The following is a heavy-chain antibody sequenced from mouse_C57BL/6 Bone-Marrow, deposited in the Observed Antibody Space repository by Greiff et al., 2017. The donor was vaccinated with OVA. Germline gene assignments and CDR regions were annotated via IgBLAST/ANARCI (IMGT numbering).Heavy chain of an antibody. CDR3: TRVLRGLRFAY. Sequence: EVKLVESGAGLVKPGGSLKLSCAASGFTFSSYAMSWVRQTPEQRLEWVAYISSGGDYIYYADTVKGRFTISRDNARNTLYLQMSSLKSEDTAMYYCTRVLRGLRFAYWGQGTLVTVSA. CDR1: GFTFSSYA. V-gene: IGHV5-9-1*02. D-gene: IGHD2-4*01. CDR2: ISSGGDYI. J-gene: IGHJ3*01.